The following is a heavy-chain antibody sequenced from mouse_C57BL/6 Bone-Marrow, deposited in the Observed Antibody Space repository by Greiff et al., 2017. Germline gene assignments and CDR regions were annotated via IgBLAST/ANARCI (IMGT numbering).Heavy chain of an antibody. CDR3: ARPLLSFDY. CDR1: GYTFTGYW. CDR2: ILPGSGST. V-gene: IGHV1-9*01. J-gene: IGHJ2*01. Sequence: QVQLQQSGAELMKPGASVKLSCKATGYTFTGYWIEWVKQRPGHGLEWIGEILPGSGSTNYIEKFKGKATFTADTSSNTAYMQLSSLTTEDSAIXYCARPLLSFDYWGQGTTLTVSS. D-gene: IGHD2-1*01.